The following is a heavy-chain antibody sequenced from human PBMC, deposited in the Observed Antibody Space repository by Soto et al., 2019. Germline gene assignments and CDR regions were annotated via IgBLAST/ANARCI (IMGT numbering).Heavy chain of an antibody. J-gene: IGHJ4*02. Sequence: GGSLRVSWAVSGFTVSNKYMSWVRQAPGKGLEWVSVIYAGGSTYYADSVKGRFTISRDNSKNTLCLQMNSLRAEDTAVYYCAKVPEVVPVYYWGQGTLVTVSS. CDR2: IYAGGST. CDR3: AKVPEVVPVYY. D-gene: IGHD2-15*01. CDR1: GFTVSNKY. V-gene: IGHV3-53*01.